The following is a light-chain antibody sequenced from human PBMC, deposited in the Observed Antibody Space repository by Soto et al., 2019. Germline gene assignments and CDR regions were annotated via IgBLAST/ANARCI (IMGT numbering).Light chain of an antibody. CDR2: AAS. CDR1: QTISSY. V-gene: IGKV1-39*01. CDR3: QQSYSTPLT. Sequence: DIQMTQSPSSLSASLGDRVTITCRASQTISSYVNWYQQRPGKAPNLLISAASNLQSGVPSRFSGSRSGTDFTLTISSLQPEDFATYYCQQSYSTPLTFGGGTKVDIK. J-gene: IGKJ4*01.